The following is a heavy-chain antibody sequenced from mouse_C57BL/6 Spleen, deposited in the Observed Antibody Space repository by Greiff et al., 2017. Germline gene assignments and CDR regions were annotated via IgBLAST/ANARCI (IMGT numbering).Heavy chain of an antibody. Sequence: QVQLQQSGAELVMPGASVKLSCKASGYTFTSYWMHWVKQRPGQGLEWIGEIDPSGSYTNYNQKFKGKSTLTVDKSSSTAYMQLSSLTSEDSAVYYCARGYYDGSSYPWYFDVWGTGTTVTVSS. D-gene: IGHD1-1*01. CDR3: ARGYYDGSSYPWYFDV. CDR2: IDPSGSYT. CDR1: GYTFTSYW. V-gene: IGHV1-69*01. J-gene: IGHJ1*03.